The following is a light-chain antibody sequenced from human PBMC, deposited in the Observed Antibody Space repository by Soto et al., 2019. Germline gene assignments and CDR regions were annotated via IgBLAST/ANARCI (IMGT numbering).Light chain of an antibody. V-gene: IGKV3-20*01. CDR3: QPYGSSPPLT. Sequence: EIVLTQSPGTLSLSPGERATLSCRASQSVSSNFLAWYQQKPGQAPRLLIYGASTRATGIPDRFSGRGSGTDFTLTISRLEPEDFALYYCQPYGSSPPLTFGGGTKVEI. CDR1: QSVSSNF. J-gene: IGKJ4*01. CDR2: GAS.